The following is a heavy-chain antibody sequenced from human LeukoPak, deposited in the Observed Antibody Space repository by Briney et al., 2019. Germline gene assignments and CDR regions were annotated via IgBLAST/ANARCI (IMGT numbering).Heavy chain of an antibody. D-gene: IGHD3-3*01. CDR2: IYYSGST. CDR3: ARETPPRRLAASDY. Sequence: SETLSLTCTVSGGSISSSSYYWGWIRQPPGKGLEWIGSIYYSGSTYYNPSLKSRVTISVDTSKNQFSLKLSSVTAADTAVYYCARETPPRRLAASDYWGQGTLVTVSS. CDR1: GGSISSSSYY. J-gene: IGHJ4*02. V-gene: IGHV4-39*07.